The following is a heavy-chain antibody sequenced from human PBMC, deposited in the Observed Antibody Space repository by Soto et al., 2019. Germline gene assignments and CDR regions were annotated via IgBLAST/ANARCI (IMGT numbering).Heavy chain of an antibody. CDR1: GGSISSSNW. CDR3: ARMMRGVIIGNWFDP. V-gene: IGHV4-4*02. Sequence: SETLSLTCAVSGGSISSSNWWSWVRQPPGKGLEWIGEIYHSGSTNYNPSLKSRVTISVDKSKNQFSLKLSSVTAADTAVYYCARMMRGVIIGNWFDPWGQGTLVTVSS. J-gene: IGHJ5*02. D-gene: IGHD3-3*01. CDR2: IYHSGST.